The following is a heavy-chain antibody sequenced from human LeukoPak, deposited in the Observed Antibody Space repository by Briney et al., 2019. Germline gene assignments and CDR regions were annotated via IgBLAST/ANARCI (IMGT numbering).Heavy chain of an antibody. V-gene: IGHV3-23*01. Sequence: GGSLRLSCAASGFTFSRNGMTWVRQAPGKGLEWVSAISGSGGNTYYADSVKGRFTISRDNSKNTLYLQMNSLRAEDTAVYYCAKDPYSSGPYNWFDPWGQGTLVTVSS. CDR1: GFTFSRNG. CDR3: AKDPYSSGPYNWFDP. J-gene: IGHJ5*02. D-gene: IGHD6-19*01. CDR2: ISGSGGNT.